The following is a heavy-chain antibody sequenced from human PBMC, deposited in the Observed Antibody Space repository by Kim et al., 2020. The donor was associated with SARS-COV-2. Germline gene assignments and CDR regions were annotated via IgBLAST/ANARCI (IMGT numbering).Heavy chain of an antibody. CDR3: ARRMRGSGDFDY. J-gene: IGHJ4*02. V-gene: IGHV5-10-1*01. D-gene: IGHD3-10*01. Sequence: NHSPSFQGHVTISADKSISTGYLQWGSLKASDTAMYYCARRMRGSGDFDYWGQGTLVTVSS.